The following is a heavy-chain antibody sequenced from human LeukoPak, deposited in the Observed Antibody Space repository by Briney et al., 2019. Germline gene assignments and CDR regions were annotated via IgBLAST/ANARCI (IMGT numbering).Heavy chain of an antibody. J-gene: IGHJ1*01. D-gene: IGHD6-19*01. V-gene: IGHV4-34*01. Sequence: SGTLSLTCAVYGGSFSGYYWSWIRQPPGKGLEWIGEINHSGSTNYNPSLKSRVTISVDTSKNQFSLKLSSVTAADTAVYYCARGRGSSGWYPAEYFQHWGQGTLVTVSS. CDR1: GGSFSGYY. CDR3: ARGRGSSGWYPAEYFQH. CDR2: INHSGST.